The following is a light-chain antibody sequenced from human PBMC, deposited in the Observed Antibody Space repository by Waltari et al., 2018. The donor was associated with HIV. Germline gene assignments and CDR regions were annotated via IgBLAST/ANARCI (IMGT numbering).Light chain of an antibody. CDR2: RNN. CDR3: AGRDDSWV. Sequence: QSVLTQPPSTSGTPGQRVTISCSGSSSNIGSNYVYWYQQLPGTAPKLLIYRNNQRPVGVPDRFSGAKSGTAASLAIRGLRFEDEADYYWAGRDDSWVFGGGTKLTVL. J-gene: IGLJ3*02. CDR1: SSNIGSNY. V-gene: IGLV1-47*01.